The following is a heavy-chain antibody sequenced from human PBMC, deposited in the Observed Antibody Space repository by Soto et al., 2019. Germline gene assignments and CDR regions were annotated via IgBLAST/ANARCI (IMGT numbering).Heavy chain of an antibody. D-gene: IGHD3-10*01. CDR3: TRGWAYYGSGSRFDY. CDR1: GFTFSSYN. J-gene: IGHJ4*02. V-gene: IGHV3-21*01. Sequence: GGSLRLSCAASGFTFSSYNMNWVRQAPGKGLEWVSSISSSSSYIYYADSMKGRFTISRDNARNSLYLQMNSLRAEDTAVYYCTRGWAYYGSGSRFDYWGQGTLVTVSS. CDR2: ISSSSSYI.